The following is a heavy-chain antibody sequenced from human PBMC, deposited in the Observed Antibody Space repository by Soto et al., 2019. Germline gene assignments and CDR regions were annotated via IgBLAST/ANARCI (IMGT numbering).Heavy chain of an antibody. Sequence: GGSLRLSCAASGFTFSSYAMSWVRQAPGMGLEWVSVIYSGVTTHYADSVKGRFTISRDNSKNTLYLHMGSLRAEDTAVYYCARELVTAIYYYYYGMDVWGQGTTVTVSS. V-gene: IGHV3-66*01. CDR1: GFTFSSYA. J-gene: IGHJ6*02. CDR2: IYSGVTT. D-gene: IGHD2-21*02. CDR3: ARELVTAIYYYYYGMDV.